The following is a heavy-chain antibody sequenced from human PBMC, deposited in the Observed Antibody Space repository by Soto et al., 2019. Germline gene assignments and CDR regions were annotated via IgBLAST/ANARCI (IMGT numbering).Heavy chain of an antibody. J-gene: IGHJ4*02. CDR2: IYYSGST. CDR3: ARGPPLGVATIAMPLVY. V-gene: IGHV4-59*01. Sequence: SETLSLTCTVSGGSISSYYWSWIRQPPGKGLEWIGYIYYSGSTNYNPSLKSRVTISVDTSKNQFSLKLSSVTAAHTAVYYCARGPPLGVATIAMPLVYWGQGTLVTVS. CDR1: GGSISSYY. D-gene: IGHD5-12*01.